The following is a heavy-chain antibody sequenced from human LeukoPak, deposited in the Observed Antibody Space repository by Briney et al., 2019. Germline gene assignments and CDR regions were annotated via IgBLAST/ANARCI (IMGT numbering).Heavy chain of an antibody. CDR3: ARLLSYYYDSSGQSDY. D-gene: IGHD3-22*01. V-gene: IGHV1-18*01. J-gene: IGHJ4*02. CDR1: GYTFTIYG. Sequence: GASVTVSCKASGYTFTIYGISWVRQAPGQGREWMGWISAYNGNTNYAQKLQGRVNMTTDTSTSTAYMELRSLRSDDTAVYYCARLLSYYYDSSGQSDYWGQGTLVTVSS. CDR2: ISAYNGNT.